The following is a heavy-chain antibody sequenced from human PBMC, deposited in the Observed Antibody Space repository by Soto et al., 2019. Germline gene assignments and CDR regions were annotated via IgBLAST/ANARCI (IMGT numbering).Heavy chain of an antibody. CDR2: IYHAGST. Sequence: QVQLQESGPRVVKPSGTLSLTWTVSGGSITNSNWWSWVRMPPAKGLEWIGDIYHAGSTKYNPSLERRVTMSVDTSNNQFGLTLTSVTAADTAVYFCARGPPIVGNTRPLESWGQGTLVTVSS. D-gene: IGHD1-26*01. J-gene: IGHJ4*02. CDR1: GGSITNSNW. CDR3: ARGPPIVGNTRPLES. V-gene: IGHV4-4*02.